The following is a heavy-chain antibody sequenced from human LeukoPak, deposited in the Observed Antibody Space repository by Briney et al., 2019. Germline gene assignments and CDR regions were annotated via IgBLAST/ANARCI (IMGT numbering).Heavy chain of an antibody. CDR1: GGSISSYY. J-gene: IGHJ4*02. CDR2: IYYSGST. Sequence: SETLSLTCTVSGGSISSYYWSWIRQPPGKGLEWIGYIYYSGSTNYNPSLKSRVTISVDTSKNQFSLKLSSVTAADTAVYYCASDFYYYDSSGHYFDYWGQGTLVTVSS. D-gene: IGHD3-22*01. V-gene: IGHV4-59*01. CDR3: ASDFYYYDSSGHYFDY.